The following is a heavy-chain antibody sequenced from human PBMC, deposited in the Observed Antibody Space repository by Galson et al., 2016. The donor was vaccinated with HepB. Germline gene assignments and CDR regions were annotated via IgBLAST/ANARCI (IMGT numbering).Heavy chain of an antibody. V-gene: IGHV4-4*07. D-gene: IGHD5/OR15-5a*01. Sequence: SETLSLTCNVFGGSIINTYWSWIRQPAGKGLEWIGRIYNSGIPNYNTSLKTRVSMSMDTTANQLSLKLSSVTAADTAVYYCARESELPDPVSTTFYYALDVWGQGTMVTVSS. J-gene: IGHJ6*02. CDR2: IYNSGIP. CDR1: GGSIINTY. CDR3: ARESELPDPVSTTFYYALDV.